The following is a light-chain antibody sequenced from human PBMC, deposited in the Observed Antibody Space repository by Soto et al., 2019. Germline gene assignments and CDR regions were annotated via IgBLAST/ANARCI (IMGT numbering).Light chain of an antibody. J-gene: IGKJ4*01. V-gene: IGKV3-20*01. CDR1: QSVRSSY. Sequence: EIVLTQSPGTLSLSPGERATLSCRASQSVRSSYLAWYQQKPGQAPRLLIYGASSRATGIPDRFSGSGSGTDFTLTISRLEPEDFAVYYCQQYGSSPRVTVGGGTKVEIK. CDR2: GAS. CDR3: QQYGSSPRVT.